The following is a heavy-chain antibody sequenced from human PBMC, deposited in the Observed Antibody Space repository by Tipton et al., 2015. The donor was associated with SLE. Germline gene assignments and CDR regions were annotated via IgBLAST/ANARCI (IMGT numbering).Heavy chain of an antibody. D-gene: IGHD6-13*01. CDR2: RHHGGST. V-gene: IGHV4-59*01. CDR3: AREGSSWYYFDY. Sequence: TLSLTCTVSGGSISSYYWSWIRQPPGKGLEWIGSRHHGGSTNYNPSLKSRVTISVDTSKNQFSLKLSSVTAADTAVYYCAREGSSWYYFDYWGQGTLVTVSS. J-gene: IGHJ4*02. CDR1: GGSISSYY.